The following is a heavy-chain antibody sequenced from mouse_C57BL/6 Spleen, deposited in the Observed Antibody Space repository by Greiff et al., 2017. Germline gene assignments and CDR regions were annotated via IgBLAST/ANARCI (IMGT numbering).Heavy chain of an antibody. D-gene: IGHD1-1*01. V-gene: IGHV14-4*01. Sequence: EVQLQESGAELVRPGASVKLSCTASGFNIKDDYMHWVKQRPEQGLEWIGWIDPENGDTEYASKFQGKATITADTSSNTAYLQLSSLTSEDTAVYYCTTNYGSSTAYWGQGILVTVSA. CDR3: TTNYGSSTAY. CDR2: IDPENGDT. J-gene: IGHJ3*01. CDR1: GFNIKDDY.